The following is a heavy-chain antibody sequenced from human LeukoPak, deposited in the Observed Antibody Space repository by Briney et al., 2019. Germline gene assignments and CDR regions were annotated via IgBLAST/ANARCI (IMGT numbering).Heavy chain of an antibody. CDR1: RYSFTSYW. CDR3: ARHLAAAGTPFDY. Sequence: GESLKISCKGSRYSFTSYWISWARQMPGKGLEWMGRIDPSDSYTNYSPSFQGHVTISADKSISTAYLQWSSLKASDTAMYYCARHLAAAGTPFDYWGQGTLVTVSS. CDR2: IDPSDSYT. V-gene: IGHV5-10-1*01. J-gene: IGHJ4*02. D-gene: IGHD6-13*01.